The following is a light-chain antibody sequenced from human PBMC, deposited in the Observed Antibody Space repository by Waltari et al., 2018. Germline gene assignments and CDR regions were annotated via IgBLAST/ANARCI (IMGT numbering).Light chain of an antibody. CDR2: RND. J-gene: IGLJ3*02. CDR3: AAWDDSLNGWV. V-gene: IGLV1-44*01. Sequence: QSALTQAPSASGTPGQTVTISCSGSSSNIGGKSVALHQHLPGMAPPLLIYRNDQRPTDVPDRFSGSKSGTSASLAISGLRSEDEASYHCAAWDDSLNGWVFGGGTKLTVL. CDR1: SSNIGGKS.